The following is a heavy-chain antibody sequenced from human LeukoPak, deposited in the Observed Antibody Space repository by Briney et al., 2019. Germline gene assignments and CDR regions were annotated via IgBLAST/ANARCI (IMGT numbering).Heavy chain of an antibody. CDR2: IYSGGST. Sequence: GGSLRLSCAASGFTVSSNYMSWVRQAPGKGLEWVSVIYSGGSTYYADSVKGRFTISRDNSKNTLYLQMNSLGAEDTAVYYCASDFNVDTAMDYWGQGTLVTVSS. CDR3: ASDFNVDTAMDY. CDR1: GFTVSSNY. D-gene: IGHD5-18*01. J-gene: IGHJ4*02. V-gene: IGHV3-66*01.